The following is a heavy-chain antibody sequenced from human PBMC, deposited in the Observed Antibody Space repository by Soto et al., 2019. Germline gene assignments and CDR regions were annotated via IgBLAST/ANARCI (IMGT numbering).Heavy chain of an antibody. CDR1: GYTFTTYY. J-gene: IGHJ3*02. CDR3: AREAGFDNSGYREASAAFDI. V-gene: IGHV1-46*01. CDR2: INPGGGST. D-gene: IGHD3-22*01. Sequence: QVQLVQSGAEVKKPGASVKVSCKASGYTFTTYYMHWVRQAPGQGLEWMGIINPGGGSTNYAQKFQGRVTMARDTSTSTVYMELSSLRSEDTAVYYCAREAGFDNSGYREASAAFDIWGQGTMVTVSS.